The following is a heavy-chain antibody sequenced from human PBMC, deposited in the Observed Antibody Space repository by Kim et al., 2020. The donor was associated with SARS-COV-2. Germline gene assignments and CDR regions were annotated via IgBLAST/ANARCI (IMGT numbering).Heavy chain of an antibody. V-gene: IGHV4-59*13. D-gene: IGHD2-8*01. J-gene: IGHJ5*02. Sequence: SQTLSLTCTVSGGSISSYYWSWIRQPPGKGLEWIGYIYYSGSTNYNPSLKSRVTISVDTSKNQFSLKLSSVTAADTAVYYCARDGVAWFDPWGQGTLVTVSS. CDR2: IYYSGST. CDR3: ARDGVAWFDP. CDR1: GGSISSYY.